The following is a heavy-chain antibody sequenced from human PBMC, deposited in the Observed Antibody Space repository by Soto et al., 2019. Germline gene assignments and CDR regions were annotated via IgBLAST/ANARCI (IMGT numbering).Heavy chain of an antibody. D-gene: IGHD3-16*01. CDR1: GYSFTSYG. CDR3: ARGGMITFGGYVVY. CDR2: ISAYNGDT. J-gene: IGHJ4*02. V-gene: IGHV1-18*01. Sequence: QVQLVQSAAEMKKPGASVKVSCKASGYSFTSYGFTWFRQAPGQGLVWLGWISAYNGDTHYAQRFQGRGNMTTDVATNTAYMAPRSLRSDATAVYYCARGGMITFGGYVVYWGPGDQVTVSS.